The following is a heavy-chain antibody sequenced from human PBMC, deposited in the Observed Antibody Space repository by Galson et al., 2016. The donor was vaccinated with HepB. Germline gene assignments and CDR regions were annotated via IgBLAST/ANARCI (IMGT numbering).Heavy chain of an antibody. V-gene: IGHV3-48*02. CDR1: GFTFTSYS. D-gene: IGHD3-9*01. J-gene: IGHJ4*02. Sequence: SLRLSCAASGFTFTSYSMRWVRQAPGKGLEWVSFICGFSSPVYYADSVKGRFTISRDNDRTSLYLQMSSLRDEDTAVYYCARGYYDNSFDYLGQGALVTVSS. CDR2: ICGFSSPV. CDR3: ARGYYDNSFDY.